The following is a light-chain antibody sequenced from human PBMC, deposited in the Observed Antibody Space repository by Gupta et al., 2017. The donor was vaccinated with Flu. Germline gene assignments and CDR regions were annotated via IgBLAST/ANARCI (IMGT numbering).Light chain of an antibody. V-gene: IGKV1-39*01. CDR2: ASS. CDR1: QNISNY. J-gene: IGKJ5*01. Sequence: PSSLSASVGDRVTITCRASQNISNYLNWYQHKPGKAPKLLIYASSSLQSGVPSRFSGSGSGTDFTLTINSLQPEDFATYYCQQSYSVPIAFGQGTRLEIK. CDR3: QQSYSVPIA.